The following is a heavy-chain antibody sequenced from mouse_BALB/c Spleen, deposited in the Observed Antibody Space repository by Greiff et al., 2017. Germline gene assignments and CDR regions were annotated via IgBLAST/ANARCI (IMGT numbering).Heavy chain of an antibody. CDR1: GFTFTSYW. CDR2: IYPSDSNT. V-gene: IGHV1-69*02. Sequence: VQLQQPGAELVRPGASVKLSCKASGFTFTSYWINWVKQRPGQGLEWIGNIYPSDSNTNYKPKFKDKATLTVDTSSSTAYMQLSSPTSEDSAVYYCTREDKGARDYGGQGTSVTVSS. CDR3: TREDKGARDY. J-gene: IGHJ4*01.